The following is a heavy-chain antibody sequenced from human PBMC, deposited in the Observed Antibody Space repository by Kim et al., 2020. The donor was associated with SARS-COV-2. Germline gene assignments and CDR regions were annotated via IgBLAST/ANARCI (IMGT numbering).Heavy chain of an antibody. J-gene: IGHJ4*02. V-gene: IGHV1-69*04. CDR2: IIPILGIA. Sequence: SVKVSCKASGGTFSSYAISWVRQAPGQGLEWMGRIIPILGIANYAQKFQGRVTITADKSTSTAYMELSSLRSEDTAVYYCARESYYDSSGYPGNYWGQGTLVTVSS. CDR3: ARESYYDSSGYPGNY. D-gene: IGHD3-22*01. CDR1: GGTFSSYA.